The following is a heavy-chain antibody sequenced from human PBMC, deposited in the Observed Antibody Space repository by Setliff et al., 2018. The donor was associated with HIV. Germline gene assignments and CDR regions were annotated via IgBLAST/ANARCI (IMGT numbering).Heavy chain of an antibody. CDR2: IWYDGSDK. CDR3: AKTRGTTVTTSYYYYVIDV. Sequence: GGSLRLSCAASGFTFSNYGMHWVRQAPGEGLEWVAVIWYDGSDKYYADSVKGRFTISRDNSKNTLYLQMNSLRAEDTAVYYCAKTRGTTVTTSYYYYVIDVWGQGTTVTVSS. D-gene: IGHD4-4*01. CDR1: GFTFSNYG. J-gene: IGHJ6*02. V-gene: IGHV3-33*06.